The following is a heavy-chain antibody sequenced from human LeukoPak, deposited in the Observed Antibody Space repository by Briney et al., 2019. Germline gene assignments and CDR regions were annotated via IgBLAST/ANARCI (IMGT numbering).Heavy chain of an antibody. CDR1: GYTFTSYG. J-gene: IGHJ4*02. Sequence: ASVKVSCKASGYTFTSYGISWVGQAPGQGLEWMGWISAYNGNTNYAQKLQGRVTMTTDTSTSTAYMELRSLRSDDTAVYYCARPISSGWFFDYWGQGTLVTVSS. D-gene: IGHD6-19*01. V-gene: IGHV1-18*04. CDR3: ARPISSGWFFDY. CDR2: ISAYNGNT.